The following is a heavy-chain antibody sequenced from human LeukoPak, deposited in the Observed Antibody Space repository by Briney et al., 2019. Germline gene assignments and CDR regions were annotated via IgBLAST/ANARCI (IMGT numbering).Heavy chain of an antibody. CDR2: IIPIFGTA. J-gene: IGHJ6*03. D-gene: IGHD2-15*01. CDR3: ARGVVVVVAATQGYYYYYMDV. Sequence: ASVKVSCKASGGTFSSYAISWVRQAPGQGLEWTGGIIPIFGTANYAQKFQGRVTITTDESTSTAYMELSSLRSEDTAVYYCARGVVVVVAATQGYYYYYMDVWGKGTTVTVSS. V-gene: IGHV1-69*05. CDR1: GGTFSSYA.